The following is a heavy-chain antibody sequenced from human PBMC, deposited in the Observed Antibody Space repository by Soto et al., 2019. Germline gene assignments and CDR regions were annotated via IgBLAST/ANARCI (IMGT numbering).Heavy chain of an antibody. D-gene: IGHD6-19*01. Sequence: SETLSLTCTVSGGSISSSSYYWGWIRQPPGKGLEWIGSIYYSGSTYYNPSLKSRVTISVDTSKNQFSLKLSSVTAADTAVYYCVTYSSGSPDAFDIWGQGTMVTVSS. V-gene: IGHV4-39*01. J-gene: IGHJ3*02. CDR3: VTYSSGSPDAFDI. CDR1: GGSISSSSYY. CDR2: IYYSGST.